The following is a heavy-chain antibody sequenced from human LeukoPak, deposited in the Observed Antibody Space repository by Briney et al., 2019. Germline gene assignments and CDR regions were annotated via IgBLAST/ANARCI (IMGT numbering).Heavy chain of an antibody. CDR3: AREYGSGSYYNVGGNYFDY. D-gene: IGHD3-10*01. J-gene: IGHJ4*02. CDR2: IIPIFGTA. CDR1: GGTFSSYA. Sequence: SVKVSCKASGGTFSSYAISWVRQAPGQGLEWMGRIIPIFGTANYAQKFQGRVTITTDESTSTAYMELSSLRSEDTAVYYCAREYGSGSYYNVGGNYFDYWAREPWSPSPQ. V-gene: IGHV1-69*05.